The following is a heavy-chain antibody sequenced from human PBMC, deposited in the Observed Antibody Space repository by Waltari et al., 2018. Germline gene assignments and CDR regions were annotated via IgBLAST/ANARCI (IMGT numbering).Heavy chain of an antibody. D-gene: IGHD3-16*01. CDR3: ARDNYDYVWGSYWGAFDI. CDR2: IYSGGST. CDR1: GFTVSSNY. J-gene: IGHJ3*02. Sequence: EVQLVESGGGLIQPGGSLRLSCAASGFTVSSNYMSWVRQAPGKGLEWVSVIYSGGSTYYADSVKGRFTISRDNSKNTLYLQMNSLRAEDTAVYYCARDNYDYVWGSYWGAFDIWGQGTMVTVSS. V-gene: IGHV3-53*01.